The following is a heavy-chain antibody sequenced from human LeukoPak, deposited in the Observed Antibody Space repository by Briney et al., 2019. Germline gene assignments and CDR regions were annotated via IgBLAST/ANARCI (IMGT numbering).Heavy chain of an antibody. J-gene: IGHJ6*02. D-gene: IGHD3-10*01. V-gene: IGHV4-39*07. CDR3: ARVGDGSGQYGMDV. CDR1: GGSISSGSYY. CDR2: IYHSGST. Sequence: SETLSLTCTVSGGSISSGSYYWGWIRQPPGKGLEWIGSIYHSGSTYYNPSLKSRVTISVDTSKNQFSLKLSSVTAADTAVYYCARVGDGSGQYGMDVWGQGTTVTVSS.